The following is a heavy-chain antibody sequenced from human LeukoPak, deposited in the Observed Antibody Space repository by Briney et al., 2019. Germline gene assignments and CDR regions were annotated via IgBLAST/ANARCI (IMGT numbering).Heavy chain of an antibody. J-gene: IGHJ4*02. CDR2: INPNSGGT. D-gene: IGHD6-19*01. Sequence: GASVKVSCKASGYTFTGYYMHWVRQAPGQGLEWMGWINPNSGGTNYAQKFQGRVTMTRDTSISTAYMEVRSLRSDDTAVYYCVRDAKAVAGTRDYWGQGTLVTVSS. CDR1: GYTFTGYY. V-gene: IGHV1-2*02. CDR3: VRDAKAVAGTRDY.